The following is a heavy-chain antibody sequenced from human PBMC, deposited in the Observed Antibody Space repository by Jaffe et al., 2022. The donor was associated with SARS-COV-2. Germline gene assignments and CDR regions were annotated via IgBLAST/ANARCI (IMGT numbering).Heavy chain of an antibody. V-gene: IGHV4-59*11. CDR1: GGSISNLY. J-gene: IGHJ4*02. CDR3: AGTPFWSGYSGIPLDY. Sequence: QVHLQESGPGLVKPPETLTLTCTVSGGSISNLYWSWIRQPPGKGLEFIGYIYYTGTTNYNPSLKSRVTISVDTSKNQFSLTLTSVTAADTAVYYCAGTPFWSGYSGIPLDYWGQGTLVTVSS. D-gene: IGHD3-3*01. CDR2: IYYTGTT.